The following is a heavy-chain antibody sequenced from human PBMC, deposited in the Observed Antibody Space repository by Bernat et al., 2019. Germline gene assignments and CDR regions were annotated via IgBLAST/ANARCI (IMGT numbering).Heavy chain of an antibody. D-gene: IGHD6-19*01. CDR1: GGSISSSSYY. V-gene: IGHV4-39*01. CDR3: ARWYSSGWYAEYFQH. CDR2: IYYSGST. Sequence: QLQLQESGPGLVKPSETLSLTCTVSGGSISSSSYYWGWIRQPPGKGLEWIGSIYYSGSTYYNPSLKSRVTISVDTSKNQFSLKLSSVTATDTAVYYCARWYSSGWYAEYFQHWGQGTLVTVSS. J-gene: IGHJ1*01.